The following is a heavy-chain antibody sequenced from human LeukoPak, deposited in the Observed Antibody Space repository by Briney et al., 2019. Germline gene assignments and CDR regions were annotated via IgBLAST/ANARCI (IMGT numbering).Heavy chain of an antibody. Sequence: GGSLRLSCAASGFTFSRYAMSWARQAPGKGLEWVSAISGSGGSTYYADSVKGRFTISRDNSKNTLYLQMNSLRAEDTAVYYCATSGYSYGYAADYWGQGTLVTVSS. CDR1: GFTFSRYA. D-gene: IGHD5-18*01. CDR3: ATSGYSYGYAADY. J-gene: IGHJ4*02. CDR2: ISGSGGST. V-gene: IGHV3-23*01.